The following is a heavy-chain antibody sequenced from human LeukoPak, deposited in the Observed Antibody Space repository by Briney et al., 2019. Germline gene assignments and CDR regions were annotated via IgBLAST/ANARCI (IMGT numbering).Heavy chain of an antibody. CDR1: GGSISSYY. CDR2: IYTSGST. V-gene: IGHV4-4*07. Sequence: PSETLSLTCTLSGGSISSYYGSWIRQPAGEGLGWIGRIYTSGSTNYNTSLKSPVTMSVGTSKNQFSLKLSSVTAADTAVYFCARGRGGWYVDDYWGQGALVTVSS. J-gene: IGHJ4*02. CDR3: ARGRGGWYVDDY. D-gene: IGHD6-19*01.